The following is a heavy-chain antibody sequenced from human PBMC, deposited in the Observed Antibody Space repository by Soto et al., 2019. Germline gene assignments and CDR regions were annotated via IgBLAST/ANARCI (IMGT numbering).Heavy chain of an antibody. Sequence: SVKVSCKSSGGTFSSYSISWVRQAPGQGLEWMGGIIPIFGTANYAQKFQGRVTITADESTSTAYMELSSLRSEDTAVYYCASGDWITMVRGVIIFYAFDIWGQGTMVTVSS. CDR1: GGTFSSYS. CDR2: IIPIFGTA. CDR3: ASGDWITMVRGVIIFYAFDI. J-gene: IGHJ3*02. V-gene: IGHV1-69*13. D-gene: IGHD3-10*01.